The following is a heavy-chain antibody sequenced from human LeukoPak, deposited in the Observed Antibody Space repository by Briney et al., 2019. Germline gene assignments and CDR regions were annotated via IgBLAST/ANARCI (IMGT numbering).Heavy chain of an antibody. J-gene: IGHJ5*02. Sequence: SGTLSLTCAVSGGSVSINNWWSWVRQPPGKGLEWIGEVYRDGTTNYNPSLRSRVTILVDKSRNQFSLKLNSVTAADTAVYYCAPQVTIFGEVWAAWGQGTLVTVSS. D-gene: IGHD3-3*01. CDR3: APQVTIFGEVWAA. CDR1: GGSVSINNW. CDR2: VYRDGTT. V-gene: IGHV4-4*02.